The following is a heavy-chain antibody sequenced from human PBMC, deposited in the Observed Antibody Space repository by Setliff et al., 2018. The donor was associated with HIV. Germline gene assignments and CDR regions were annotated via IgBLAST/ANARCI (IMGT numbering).Heavy chain of an antibody. CDR3: ARVQWVVSSNGGLDY. D-gene: IGHD6-19*01. CDR1: GYTFTSYG. Sequence: ASVKVSCKASGYTFTSYGISWLRQAPGQGLEWMGWISGYSGDTNYAQKFQDRVTMTTDTPTSTVYMELRSLRSDDTAVYYCARVQWVVSSNGGLDYWGQGTLVTVSS. J-gene: IGHJ4*02. V-gene: IGHV1-18*01. CDR2: ISGYSGDT.